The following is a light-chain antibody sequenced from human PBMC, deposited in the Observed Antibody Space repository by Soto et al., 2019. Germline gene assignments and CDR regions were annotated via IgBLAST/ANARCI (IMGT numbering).Light chain of an antibody. CDR3: QQRSSGPPLT. CDR2: DAS. V-gene: IGKV3-11*01. Sequence: EIVLTQSPATLSLSPGERATLSCRASQSVSSYVAWYQQKPGQAPRLLIYDASSRATGIPARFSGSGSGTDFTLTISSLEPEDFAVYYCQQRSSGPPLTFGGGTKVEIK. J-gene: IGKJ4*01. CDR1: QSVSSY.